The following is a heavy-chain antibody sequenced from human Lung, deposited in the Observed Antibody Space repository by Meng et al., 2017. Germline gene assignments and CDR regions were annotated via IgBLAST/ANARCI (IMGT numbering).Heavy chain of an antibody. D-gene: IGHD2-15*01. V-gene: IGHV1-2*06. CDR3: ARGPGAVRSPYYFDY. Sequence: QVQLVQSGAEVKKPGASVKVSCKASGYSFTGYYMHWVRQGPGQGLEWMGRINPNSSDTRYAQKFQGRVTMTRDTAISTAYMELSSLIFDDTAVYYCARGPGAVRSPYYFDYWGQGTLVTVSS. CDR2: INPNSSDT. J-gene: IGHJ4*02. CDR1: GYSFTGYY.